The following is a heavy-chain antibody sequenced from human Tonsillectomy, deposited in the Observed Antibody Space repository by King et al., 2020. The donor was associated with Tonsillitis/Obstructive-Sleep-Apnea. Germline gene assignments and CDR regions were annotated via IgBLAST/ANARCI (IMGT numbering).Heavy chain of an antibody. CDR1: GFTFSSYE. V-gene: IGHV3-48*03. D-gene: IGHD2-2*03. CDR3: ARDGFYSYYYGMDV. Sequence: QLVQSGGGLVQPGGFLRLSCAASGFTFSSYEMTWVRQAPGKGLEWVSYISSRATTIYYADSVKGRFTISRDNAKNSLYLQMNSLRAEDTAVYYCARDGFYSYYYGMDVWGQGTTVTVSS. J-gene: IGHJ6*02. CDR2: ISSRATTI.